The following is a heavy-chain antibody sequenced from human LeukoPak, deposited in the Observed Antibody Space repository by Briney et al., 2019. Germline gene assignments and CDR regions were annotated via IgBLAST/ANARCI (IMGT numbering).Heavy chain of an antibody. CDR2: ISSSSSTI. Sequence: GGSLRLSCAASGFTFSSYSMNWVRQAPGKGLEWVSYISSSSSTIYYADSVKGRFTISRDNAKDSLYLQMNSLRAEDTAVYYCARADSSGYYHPINWGQGTLVTVSS. V-gene: IGHV3-48*01. D-gene: IGHD3-22*01. CDR3: ARADSSGYYHPIN. J-gene: IGHJ4*02. CDR1: GFTFSSYS.